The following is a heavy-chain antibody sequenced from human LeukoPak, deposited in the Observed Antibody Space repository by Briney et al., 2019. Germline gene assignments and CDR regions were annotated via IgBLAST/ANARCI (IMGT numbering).Heavy chain of an antibody. CDR2: ISYSGST. CDR3: AREGTAVTNLNWFDP. Sequence: SETLSLTCTVSGGSISSYYWSWIRQPPGKGLEWIGYISYSGSTNFNPSLKSRVTISVDTSKNQFSLKLSSVTAADTAVYYCAREGTAVTNLNWFDPWGQGTLDTVSS. CDR1: GGSISSYY. V-gene: IGHV4-59*01. J-gene: IGHJ5*02. D-gene: IGHD1-1*01.